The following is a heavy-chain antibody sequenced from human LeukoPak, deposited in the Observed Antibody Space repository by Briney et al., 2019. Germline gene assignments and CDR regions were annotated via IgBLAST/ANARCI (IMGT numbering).Heavy chain of an antibody. D-gene: IGHD1-1*01. CDR2: IYPGDSDT. V-gene: IGHV5-51*01. CDR1: GYSFTSYW. Sequence: GESLKISCKGSGYSFTSYWIGWVRQMPGKGLEWMGIIYPGDSDTRYSPSFQGQVTISADKSISTAYLQWSSLKASDTAMYYCARQTPPYNWNGAFDIWGQGTMVTVSS. CDR3: ARQTPPYNWNGAFDI. J-gene: IGHJ3*02.